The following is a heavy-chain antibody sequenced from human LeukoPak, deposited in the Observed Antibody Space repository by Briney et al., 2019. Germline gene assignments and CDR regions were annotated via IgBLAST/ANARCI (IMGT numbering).Heavy chain of an antibody. CDR3: ARSGIGRAFGI. CDR1: SFTINSFW. D-gene: IGHD1-1*01. CDR2: INSDATTT. J-gene: IGHJ3*02. V-gene: IGHV3-74*03. Sequence: PGGSLRLSCTASSFTINSFWMHWVRQGPGKGLEWVSRINSDATTTTYGDSVKGRFTVSRDNAKNMVYLEMNSLRGDDTAVYYCARSGIGRAFGIWGQGATVTVSS.